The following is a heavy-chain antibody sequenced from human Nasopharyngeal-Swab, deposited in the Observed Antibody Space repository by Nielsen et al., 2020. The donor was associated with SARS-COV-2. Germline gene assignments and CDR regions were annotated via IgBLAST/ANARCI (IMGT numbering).Heavy chain of an antibody. D-gene: IGHD3-22*01. CDR2: IYYSGST. V-gene: IGHV4-59*13. CDR1: GGSNSSYY. CDR3: ARDRKAYYDSSGFDY. J-gene: IGHJ4*02. Sequence: SETLSLTCTVSGGSNSSYYWRWIRQPPGKGLEWIGYIYYSGSTSYNPSRKSRVTISVDTSKNQFSLKLSSVTAADTAVYYCARDRKAYYDSSGFDYWGQGTLVTVSS.